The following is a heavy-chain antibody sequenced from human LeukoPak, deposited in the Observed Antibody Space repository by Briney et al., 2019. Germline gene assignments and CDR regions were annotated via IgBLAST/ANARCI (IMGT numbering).Heavy chain of an antibody. CDR3: ARELNDFWSGHQYYYYYYMDV. J-gene: IGHJ6*03. CDR1: GFTFSSYW. D-gene: IGHD3-3*01. CDR2: LKSDGSST. V-gene: IGHV3-74*01. Sequence: PGGSLRLSCAASGFTFSSYWMHWVRHAPGKGLVWVSRLKSDGSSTSYADSVKGRFTISRDNAKNTLYLQMNSLRAEDTAVYYCARELNDFWSGHQYYYYYYMDVWGKGTTVTVSS.